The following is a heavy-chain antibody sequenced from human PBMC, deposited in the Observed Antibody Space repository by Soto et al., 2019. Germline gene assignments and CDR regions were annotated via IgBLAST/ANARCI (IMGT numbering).Heavy chain of an antibody. CDR2: IWYDGSNK. V-gene: IGHV3-33*01. CDR3: ARNYHNDY. D-gene: IGHD1-7*01. CDR1: GFTFSSYG. J-gene: IGHJ4*02. Sequence: QVQLVESGGGVVQPGRSLRLSCATSGFTFSSYGMHWVRQAPGKGLEWVAVIWYDGSNKYYADSVKGRFTISRYNSKNTLYLQMNSLRAEDTAVYYCARNYHNDYWGQGILVTVSS.